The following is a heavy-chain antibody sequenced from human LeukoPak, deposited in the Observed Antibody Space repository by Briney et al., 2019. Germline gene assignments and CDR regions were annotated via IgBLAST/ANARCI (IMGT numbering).Heavy chain of an antibody. CDR1: GFTFSSYA. J-gene: IGHJ6*02. Sequence: PGGSLRLSCAASGFTFSSYAMSWVRQAPGKGLEWVSDISGSGGSTYYADSVKGRFTISRDNSKNTLYLQINSLRGEDTAVYYCAKDKGDYGSESPYGMDVWGQGTTVTVSS. V-gene: IGHV3-23*01. CDR3: AKDKGDYGSESPYGMDV. CDR2: ISGSGGST. D-gene: IGHD3-10*01.